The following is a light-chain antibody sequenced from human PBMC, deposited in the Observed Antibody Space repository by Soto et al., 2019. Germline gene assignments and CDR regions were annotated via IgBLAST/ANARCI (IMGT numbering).Light chain of an antibody. J-gene: IGKJ5*01. CDR3: QQLNGYPIT. V-gene: IGKV1-9*01. Sequence: DIQLTQSPSFLSASVGDRVTITCRASQGISSNLAWYQQKPGKAPTLLIYAAFTLQSGVPPRFSGSGSGTEFTLTISSLQPEDFATYYCQQLNGYPITFGQGTRLE. CDR2: AAF. CDR1: QGISSN.